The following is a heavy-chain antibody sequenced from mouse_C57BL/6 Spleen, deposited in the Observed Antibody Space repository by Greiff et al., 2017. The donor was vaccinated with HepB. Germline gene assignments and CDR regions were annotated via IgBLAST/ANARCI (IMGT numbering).Heavy chain of an antibody. D-gene: IGHD1-1*01. CDR1: GYTFTSYW. CDR3: ARGGDYGSSRYWYFDV. V-gene: IGHV1-64*01. CDR2: IHPNSGST. Sequence: QVQLQQPGAELVKPGASVKLSCKASGYTFTSYWMHWVKQRPGQGLEWIGMIHPNSGSTNYNEKFKSKATLTVDKSSSTAYMQLSSLTSEDSAVYYCARGGDYGSSRYWYFDVWGTGTTVTVSS. J-gene: IGHJ1*03.